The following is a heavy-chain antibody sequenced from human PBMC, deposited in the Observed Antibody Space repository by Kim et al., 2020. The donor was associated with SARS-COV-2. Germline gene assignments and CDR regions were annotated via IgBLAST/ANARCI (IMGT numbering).Heavy chain of an antibody. D-gene: IGHD7-27*01. CDR3: ARAGARGGYYYYYGMDV. Sequence: VKGRFTISRDNSKNTLYLQMNSLRAEDTAVYYCARAGARGGYYYYYGMDVWGQGTTVTVSS. V-gene: IGHV3-30*01. J-gene: IGHJ6*02.